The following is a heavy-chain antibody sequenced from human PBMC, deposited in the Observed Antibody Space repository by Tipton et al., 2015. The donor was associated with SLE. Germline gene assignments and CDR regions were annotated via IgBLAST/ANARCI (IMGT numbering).Heavy chain of an antibody. CDR3: ARSAPDSSAYPTFFDY. D-gene: IGHD3-22*01. CDR2: IYFSGSA. Sequence: TLSLTCTVYGGSISNYYWSWIRQPPGKGLEWIGYIYFSGSANYNPSLKSRVTISVDTSKNQYSLKLNSVIAADTAVYYCARSAPDSSAYPTFFDYWGQGTPVTVSS. CDR1: GGSISNYY. V-gene: IGHV4-59*12. J-gene: IGHJ4*02.